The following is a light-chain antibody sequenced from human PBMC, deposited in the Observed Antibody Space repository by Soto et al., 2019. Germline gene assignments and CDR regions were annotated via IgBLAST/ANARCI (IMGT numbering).Light chain of an antibody. J-gene: IGLJ2*01. CDR1: SSDVGGFNY. Sequence: QSALTQPPSASGSPGQSVTISCTGTSSDVGGFNYVSWYQQHPGKAPKLIIYEVSKRPSGVPDRFSGSKSGNTASLTVSGLQAEDEADYYCSSYAGSNAVLFGGGTKVTVL. CDR2: EVS. CDR3: SSYAGSNAVL. V-gene: IGLV2-8*01.